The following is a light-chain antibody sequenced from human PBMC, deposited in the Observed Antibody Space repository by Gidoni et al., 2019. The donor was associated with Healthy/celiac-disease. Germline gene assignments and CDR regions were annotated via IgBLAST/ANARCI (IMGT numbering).Light chain of an antibody. Sequence: IVMTQSPDSLAVSLGERATINCQSSQSVLSSSNNKNYLAWYQQKPGQPPKLLIYWASTRESGVPDRFSGSGSGTDFTLTISSLQAEDVAVYYCQQYYSTPPTFGGGTKVEIK. J-gene: IGKJ4*01. V-gene: IGKV4-1*01. CDR3: QQYYSTPPT. CDR2: WAS. CDR1: QSVLSSSNNKNY.